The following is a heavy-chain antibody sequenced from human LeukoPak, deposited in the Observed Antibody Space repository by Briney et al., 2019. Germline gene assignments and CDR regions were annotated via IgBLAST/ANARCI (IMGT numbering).Heavy chain of an antibody. D-gene: IGHD1-26*01. CDR1: GFMFRDAA. V-gene: IGHV3-11*04. J-gene: IGHJ4*02. CDR3: ARPGGSYRPFDY. CDR2: ISSSGSTI. Sequence: GGSLRLSCAASGFMFRDAAMTWVRQAPGKGLEWVSYISSSGSTIYYADSVKGRFTISRDNAKNSLYLQMNSLRAEDTAVYYCARPGGSYRPFDYWGQGTLVTVSS.